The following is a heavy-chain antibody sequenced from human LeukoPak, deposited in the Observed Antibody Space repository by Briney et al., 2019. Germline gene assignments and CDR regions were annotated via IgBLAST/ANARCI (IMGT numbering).Heavy chain of an antibody. CDR3: AKEGEAGLLGMDYFDS. D-gene: IGHD7-27*01. CDR1: GFTFDDYA. Sequence: GGSLRLSCAASGFTFDDYAMHWVWQAPGKGLEWVSGISWNSGSIGYADSVKGRFTISRDNAKNSLYLQMNSLRAEDTALYYCAKEGEAGLLGMDYFDSWGQGNLVTASS. V-gene: IGHV3-9*01. CDR2: ISWNSGSI. J-gene: IGHJ4*02.